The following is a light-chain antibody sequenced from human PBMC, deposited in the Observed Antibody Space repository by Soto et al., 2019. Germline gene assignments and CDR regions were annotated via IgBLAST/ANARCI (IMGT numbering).Light chain of an antibody. J-gene: IGKJ1*01. CDR3: QQYGSSLLRK. CDR2: GAS. CDR1: QSVSSSY. V-gene: IGKV3-20*01. Sequence: EIVLTQSPGTLSLSPGERATLSCRASQSVSSSYLAWYQQKPGQAPRLLIYGASSRATGIPDRFSGSGSGTDFTLTISRLEPEDFAVYYCQQYGSSLLRKFGQGTK.